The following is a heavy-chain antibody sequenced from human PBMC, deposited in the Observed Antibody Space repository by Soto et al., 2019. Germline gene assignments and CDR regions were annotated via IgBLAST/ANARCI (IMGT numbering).Heavy chain of an antibody. CDR1: GGSISSGLYY. Sequence: SETLSLTCTGSGGSISSGLYYWAWVRQPPGKGLEWIGSMFYSGTTYLNPSLKSRVTISVDTTKNQFSLRLSSVTAADTAVYYCARRGYNYGSAVGFDPWGQGILLTVSS. J-gene: IGHJ5*02. D-gene: IGHD5-18*01. CDR3: ARRGYNYGSAVGFDP. V-gene: IGHV4-39*01. CDR2: MFYSGTT.